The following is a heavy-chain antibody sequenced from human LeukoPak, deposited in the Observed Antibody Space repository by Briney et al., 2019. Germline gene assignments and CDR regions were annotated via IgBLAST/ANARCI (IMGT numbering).Heavy chain of an antibody. V-gene: IGHV4-38-2*02. D-gene: IGHD3-3*01. Sequence: PSETLSLTCTVSGYSISSGYYWGWIRQPPGKGLDWIGSIYHSGSTYYNPSLKSRVTISVDTSKNQFSLKLSSVTAADTAVYYCAREGITIFGVVTLDYWGQGTLVTVSS. CDR1: GYSISSGYY. CDR3: AREGITIFGVVTLDY. J-gene: IGHJ4*02. CDR2: IYHSGST.